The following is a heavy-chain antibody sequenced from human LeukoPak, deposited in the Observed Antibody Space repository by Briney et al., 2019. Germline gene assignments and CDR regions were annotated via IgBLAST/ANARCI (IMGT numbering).Heavy chain of an antibody. CDR1: GFTFKSYG. V-gene: IGHV3-23*01. Sequence: PGGSLRLSCAASGFTFKSYGMSCVRQAPGKGLEWVSVISGSGDNTNYADPVKGRFTISRDNSKNTLYVQMNSLRAEDTAVYYCAKNMGYGGNSAFDIWGQGTMVTVSS. D-gene: IGHD4-23*01. CDR3: AKNMGYGGNSAFDI. J-gene: IGHJ3*02. CDR2: ISGSGDNT.